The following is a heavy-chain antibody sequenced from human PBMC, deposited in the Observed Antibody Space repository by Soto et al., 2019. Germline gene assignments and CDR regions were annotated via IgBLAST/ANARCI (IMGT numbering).Heavy chain of an antibody. V-gene: IGHV3-30*03. J-gene: IGHJ4*02. CDR1: GFTFTNSG. Sequence: QVQLVESGGGVVQPGRSLRLSCAASGFTFTNSGMHWVRQAPGKGLEWVSFISKDGSNRYYADSVKGRFAISIDNSKNTLYLQMDSLRADDAAVYYCARDQRVVVSFTIWYYFHQWGQGTLVTVSS. D-gene: IGHD2-21*01. CDR3: ARDQRVVVSFTIWYYFHQ. CDR2: ISKDGSNR.